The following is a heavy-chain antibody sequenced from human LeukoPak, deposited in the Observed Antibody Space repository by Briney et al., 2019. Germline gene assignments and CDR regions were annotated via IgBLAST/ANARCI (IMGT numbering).Heavy chain of an antibody. CDR1: GGSISSYY. Sequence: TSETLSLTCTVSGGSISSYYWSWIRQPPGKGPEWIGYIYYSGSTNYNPSLKSRVTISVDTSKNQFSLKLSSVTAADTAVYYCARGIAVAADWGQGTLVTVSS. V-gene: IGHV4-59*01. D-gene: IGHD6-19*01. CDR2: IYYSGST. J-gene: IGHJ4*02. CDR3: ARGIAVAAD.